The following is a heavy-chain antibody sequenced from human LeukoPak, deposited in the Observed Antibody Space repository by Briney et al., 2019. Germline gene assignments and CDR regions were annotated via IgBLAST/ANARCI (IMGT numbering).Heavy chain of an antibody. J-gene: IGHJ4*02. CDR3: ARLMVRGVIIQGFDY. D-gene: IGHD3-10*01. CDR1: GGSFSGYY. V-gene: IGHV4-34*01. CDR2: INHSGST. Sequence: SETLSLTCAVYGGSFSGYYWSWIRQPPGKGLEWIGEINHSGSTNYNPSLKSRVTISVDTSKNQFSLKLSSVTAADTAVYYCARLMVRGVIIQGFDYWGQGTLVTVSS.